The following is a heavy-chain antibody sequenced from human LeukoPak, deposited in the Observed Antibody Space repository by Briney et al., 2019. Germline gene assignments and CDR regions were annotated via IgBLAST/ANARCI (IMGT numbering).Heavy chain of an antibody. D-gene: IGHD6-19*01. Sequence: GGSLRLSCAAAGFTFSSYAMSWVRQAPGKGLECVSAISGGGPVTYYTDSVKGRFTISRDNSKNTLYLEMNSLRAEDTAVYYCARRGSSGWYDYWGQGTLVTVSS. CDR1: GFTFSSYA. CDR3: ARRGSSGWYDY. J-gene: IGHJ4*02. V-gene: IGHV3-23*01. CDR2: ISGGGPVT.